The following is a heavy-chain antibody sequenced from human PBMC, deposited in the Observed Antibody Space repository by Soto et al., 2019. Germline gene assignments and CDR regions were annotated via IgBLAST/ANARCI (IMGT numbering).Heavy chain of an antibody. CDR3: AHRPSYCSGGSCYSGFDY. Sequence: QITLKESGPTLVKPTQTLTLTCTFSGFSLSTSGVGVGWIRQPPGKALEWLALIYWDDDKRYSPSLKSRLTITKDTSKNQVVLTMTNKDPVDTAAYYCAHRPSYCSGGSCYSGFDYWGQRTLVTVSS. V-gene: IGHV2-5*02. D-gene: IGHD2-15*01. CDR1: GFSLSTSGVG. CDR2: IYWDDDK. J-gene: IGHJ4*02.